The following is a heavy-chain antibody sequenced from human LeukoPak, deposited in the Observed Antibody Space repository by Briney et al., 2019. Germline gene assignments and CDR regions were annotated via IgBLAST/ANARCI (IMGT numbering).Heavy chain of an antibody. CDR2: INPNSGGT. CDR1: GYTFTGYY. V-gene: IGHV1-2*06. J-gene: IGHJ5*02. D-gene: IGHD4-11*01. Sequence: GASVKVSCKASGYTFTGYYMHWVRQAPGQGLEWMGRINPNSGGTNYAQKFQGRVTMTRDTSISTAYMELSRLRSDDTAVYYCARDPSTTVTTSSNWFDPWGQGTPVTVSS. CDR3: ARDPSTTVTTSSNWFDP.